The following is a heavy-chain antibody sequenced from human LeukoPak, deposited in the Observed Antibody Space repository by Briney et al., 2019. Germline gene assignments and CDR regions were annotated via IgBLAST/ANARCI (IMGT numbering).Heavy chain of an antibody. Sequence: GGSLGLSCAASGFPFNTYAMSWVRQAPGKGLEYISVIRPTGTNTYYASSVKGRFTISRDDSRTMVYLQMSSLRAEDTAIYYCAKLAFYETSAPLRDIDFWGQGTLVTVSS. CDR2: IRPTGTNT. D-gene: IGHD1-14*01. CDR1: GFPFNTYA. CDR3: AKLAFYETSAPLRDIDF. J-gene: IGHJ4*02. V-gene: IGHV3-23*01.